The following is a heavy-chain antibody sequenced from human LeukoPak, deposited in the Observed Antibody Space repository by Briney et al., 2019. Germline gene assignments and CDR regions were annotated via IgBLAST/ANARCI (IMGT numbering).Heavy chain of an antibody. V-gene: IGHV3-33*01. CDR1: GFTFSSYG. D-gene: IGHD3-10*01. J-gene: IGHJ4*02. Sequence: PGGSLRLSCAASGFTFSSYGMHWVRQAPGKGLEWVAVIWYVGSNKYYADSVKGRFTISRDNSKNTLYLQMNSLRAEDTAVYYCARDLLLVRTPFGNYYGSGSPLDYWGQGTLVTVSS. CDR3: ARDLLLVRTPFGNYYGSGSPLDY. CDR2: IWYVGSNK.